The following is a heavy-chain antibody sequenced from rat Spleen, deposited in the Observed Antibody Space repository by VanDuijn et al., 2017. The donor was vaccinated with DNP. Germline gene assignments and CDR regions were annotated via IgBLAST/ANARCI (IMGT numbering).Heavy chain of an antibody. J-gene: IGHJ2*01. CDR2: IIYDGSTT. Sequence: EVQLVESGGGLVQPGRSLKLSCAASGFTFRDYYMAWVRQAPKKGLEWVATIIYDGSTTYYGDSVKGRFTISRDNAENTVYLQIDSLRSEDTATYYCARDAPTVPFDYWGQGVMVTVSS. CDR3: ARDAPTVPFDY. CDR1: GFTFRDYY. V-gene: IGHV5-7*01. D-gene: IGHD1-11*01.